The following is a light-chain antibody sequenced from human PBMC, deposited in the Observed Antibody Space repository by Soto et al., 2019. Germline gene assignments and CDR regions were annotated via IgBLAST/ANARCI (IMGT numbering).Light chain of an antibody. CDR3: KSYTTSNTFV. CDR2: EVI. V-gene: IGLV2-14*03. Sequence: QSLLTQPASVSGSPGQAITVACSGTISDIGAHNFVSWYQQHPGKAPKLIIYEVINRPSGVSDRFSGSKSGNTASLTISGLQSEDEADYYCKSYTTSNTFVFGSGTKVTVL. J-gene: IGLJ1*01. CDR1: ISDIGAHNF.